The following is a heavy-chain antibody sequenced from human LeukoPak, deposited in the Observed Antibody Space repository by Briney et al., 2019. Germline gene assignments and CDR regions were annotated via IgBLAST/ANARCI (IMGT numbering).Heavy chain of an antibody. CDR1: GGSISSYY. V-gene: IGHV4-4*07. J-gene: IGHJ4*02. CDR2: IYTSGST. CDR3: AREDTAMEYYFDY. D-gene: IGHD5-18*01. Sequence: SETLSLTCTVSGGSISSYYGSWIRQPAGKGLEWIGRIYTSGSTNHNPSLKSRVTMSVDTSKNQFSLKLSSVTAADTAVYYCAREDTAMEYYFDYWGQGTLVTVSS.